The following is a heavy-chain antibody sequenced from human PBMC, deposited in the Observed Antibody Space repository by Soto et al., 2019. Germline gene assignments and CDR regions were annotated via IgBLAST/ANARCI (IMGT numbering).Heavy chain of an antibody. Sequence: GESLKISCKGSGYSFTTYWIGWVRQMPGKGLEWMGIIYPGDSDTRYSPSFQGKVTISADKSISTAYLHWSSLRASDTAIYYCARPSITIFGVVPSAPFDYWGQGTLVTVSS. CDR1: GYSFTTYW. CDR2: IYPGDSDT. CDR3: ARPSITIFGVVPSAPFDY. D-gene: IGHD3-3*01. V-gene: IGHV5-51*01. J-gene: IGHJ4*02.